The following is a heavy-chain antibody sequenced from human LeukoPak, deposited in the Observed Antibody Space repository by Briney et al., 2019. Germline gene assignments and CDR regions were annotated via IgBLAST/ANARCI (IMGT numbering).Heavy chain of an antibody. V-gene: IGHV1-2*02. Sequence: GASVKVSCKASGYTFTGYYMHWVRQAPGQGLEWMGWINPNSGGTNYAQKFQGRVTMTRDTSISTAYMELSRLRSDDTAVYYCARGDTHYYGSGSFWFDPWGQGTLVTVSS. CDR3: ARGDTHYYGSGSFWFDP. CDR1: GYTFTGYY. D-gene: IGHD3-10*01. J-gene: IGHJ5*02. CDR2: INPNSGGT.